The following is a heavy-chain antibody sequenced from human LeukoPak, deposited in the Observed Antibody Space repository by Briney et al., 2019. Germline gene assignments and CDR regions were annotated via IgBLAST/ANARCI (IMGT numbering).Heavy chain of an antibody. CDR2: ISAYNGNT. Sequence: ASVKVSCKASGYTFTSYGISWVRQAPEQGLEWMGWISAYNGNTNYAQKLQGRVTMTTDTSTSTAYMELRSLRSDDTAVYYCARDREAGIAVAYGMDVWGQGTTVTVSS. CDR1: GYTFTSYG. V-gene: IGHV1-18*01. CDR3: ARDREAGIAVAYGMDV. D-gene: IGHD6-19*01. J-gene: IGHJ6*02.